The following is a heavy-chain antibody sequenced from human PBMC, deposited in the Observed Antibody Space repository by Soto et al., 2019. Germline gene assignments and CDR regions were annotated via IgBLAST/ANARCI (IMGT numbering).Heavy chain of an antibody. V-gene: IGHV1-3*01. D-gene: IGHD6-6*01. Sequence: ASVKVSCKASGYTFTSYAMHWVRQAPGQRLEWMGWINAGNGNTKYSQKFQGRVTITRDTSASTAYMELSSLRSEDTAVYYCARTKARRYSSSSDRGHWFDPWGQGTLVTVSS. J-gene: IGHJ5*02. CDR1: GYTFTSYA. CDR3: ARTKARRYSSSSDRGHWFDP. CDR2: INAGNGNT.